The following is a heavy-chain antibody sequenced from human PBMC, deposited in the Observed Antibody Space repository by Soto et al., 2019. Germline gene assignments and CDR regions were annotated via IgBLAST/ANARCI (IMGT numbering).Heavy chain of an antibody. Sequence: ASVKVSCKASGYTFTSYGISWVRQAPGQGLEWMGWISAYNGNTNYAQKLQGRVTMTTDTSTSTAYMELRSMRSDDTAVYYCARGVAMAPVDYYYYMDVWGKGTTVTVSS. CDR3: ARGVAMAPVDYYYYMDV. CDR2: ISAYNGNT. V-gene: IGHV1-18*01. CDR1: GYTFTSYG. J-gene: IGHJ6*03.